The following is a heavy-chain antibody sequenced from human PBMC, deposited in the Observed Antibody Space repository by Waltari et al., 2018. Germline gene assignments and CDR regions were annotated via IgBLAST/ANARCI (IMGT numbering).Heavy chain of an antibody. Sequence: QVQLVQSGAEVKKPGASVKVSCQASGYTFTSYDIHWVRQATGQGLEWMGWMNPNSGNTGYAQKFQGRVTMTRNTSISTAYMELSSLRSEDTAVYYCARGPRYCSGGSCYYWFDPWGQGTLVTVSS. CDR1: GYTFTSYD. CDR3: ARGPRYCSGGSCYYWFDP. CDR2: MNPNSGNT. V-gene: IGHV1-8*01. D-gene: IGHD2-15*01. J-gene: IGHJ5*02.